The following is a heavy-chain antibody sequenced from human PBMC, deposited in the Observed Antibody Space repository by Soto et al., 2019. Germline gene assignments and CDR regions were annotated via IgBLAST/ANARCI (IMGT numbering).Heavy chain of an antibody. J-gene: IGHJ5*01. CDR2: TNAGNGNT. D-gene: IGHD2-15*01. CDR1: GYTFTSYA. CDR3: ARGYCSGGSCSNWFDP. Sequence: ASVKVSCKASGYTFTSYAMHWVRQAPGQRLEWMGWTNAGNGNTKYSQKFQGRVTITRDTSASTAYMELSSLRSEDTAVYYCARGYCSGGSCSNWFDPWGQGTLVTVSS. V-gene: IGHV1-3*01.